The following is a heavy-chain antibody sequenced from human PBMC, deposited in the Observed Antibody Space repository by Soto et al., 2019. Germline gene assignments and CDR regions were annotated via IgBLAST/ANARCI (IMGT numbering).Heavy chain of an antibody. CDR3: ARDRDIVVVVAAQPPTDDAFDI. V-gene: IGHV1-18*01. CDR2: ISAYNGNT. CDR1: GYTFTSYG. Sequence: ASVKVSCKASGYTFTSYGISWVRQAPGQGLEWMGWISAYNGNTNYAQKPQGRVTMTTDTSTSTAYMELRSLRSDDTAVYYCARDRDIVVVVAAQPPTDDAFDIWGQGTMVTVSS. D-gene: IGHD2-15*01. J-gene: IGHJ3*02.